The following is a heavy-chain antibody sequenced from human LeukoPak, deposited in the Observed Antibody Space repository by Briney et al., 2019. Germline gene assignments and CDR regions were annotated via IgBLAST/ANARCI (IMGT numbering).Heavy chain of an antibody. CDR1: GYTFTSYD. J-gene: IGHJ5*02. D-gene: IGHD2-2*01. CDR3: ARVVGNWFDP. CDR2: MNPKSGNT. Sequence: GASVKVSCKASGYTFTSYDINWVRQATGQGPEWMGWMNPKSGNTGYAQKFQGRVTMTRNTSISTVYMELSSLRSEDTAVYYCARVVGNWFDPWGQGTLVTVSS. V-gene: IGHV1-8*01.